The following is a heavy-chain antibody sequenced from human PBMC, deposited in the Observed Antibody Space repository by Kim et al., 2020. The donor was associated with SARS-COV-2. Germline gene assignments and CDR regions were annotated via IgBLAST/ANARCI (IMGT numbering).Heavy chain of an antibody. Sequence: SVKVSCKASGGTFSSYAISWVRQAPGQGLEWMGGIIPIFGTAKNAQKFQGRVTITADESTSTAYMELSSLRSEDTAVYYCARGGDYYDSSGYGVYGMDVWGQGTTVTVSS. D-gene: IGHD3-22*01. CDR1: GGTFSSYA. J-gene: IGHJ6*02. V-gene: IGHV1-69*13. CDR3: ARGGDYYDSSGYGVYGMDV. CDR2: IIPIFGTA.